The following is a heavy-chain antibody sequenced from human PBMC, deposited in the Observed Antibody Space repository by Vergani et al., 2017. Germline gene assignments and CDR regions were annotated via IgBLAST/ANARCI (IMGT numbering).Heavy chain of an antibody. V-gene: IGHV1-18*01. CDR2: ISAYNGNT. D-gene: IGHD3-22*01. CDR1: GYPFTSYG. CDR3: AKPQRKTYYYDSSQESYYFDY. Sequence: QVQLVQSGAEVKKPGASVKVSCKASGYPFTSYGISWVRQAPGQGLEWMGWISAYNGNTNYAQKLQGRVTRTTDTSTSTAYMELRSLRSYDTAVYYCAKPQRKTYYYDSSQESYYFDYWGQGTLVTVSS. J-gene: IGHJ4*02.